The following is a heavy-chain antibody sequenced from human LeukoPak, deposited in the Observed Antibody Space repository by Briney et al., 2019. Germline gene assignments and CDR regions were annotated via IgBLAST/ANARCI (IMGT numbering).Heavy chain of an antibody. CDR2: FDPEDGET. V-gene: IGHV1-24*01. Sequence: GASVKVSCKVSGYTLTELSMHWVRQAPGKGLEWMGGFDPEDGETIYAQKFQGRVTMTEDTSTDTAYMELSSLRSEHTAVYYCATGRFVNYDYVWGSYRIGYYFDYWGQGTLVTVSS. CDR1: GYTLTELS. CDR3: ATGRFVNYDYVWGSYRIGYYFDY. J-gene: IGHJ4*02. D-gene: IGHD3-16*02.